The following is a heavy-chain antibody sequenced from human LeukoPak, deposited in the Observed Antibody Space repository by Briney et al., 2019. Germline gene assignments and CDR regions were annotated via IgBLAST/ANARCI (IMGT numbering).Heavy chain of an antibody. CDR2: IYYGGST. CDR1: GGSNRNYY. V-gene: IGHV4-59*07. J-gene: IGHJ3*01. CDR3: AGSVLSYDSLTGYSPEAFDV. D-gene: IGHD3-9*01. Sequence: SDTQSLLCTVCGGSNRNYYWRWVRQSRAKGLEWIGYIYYGGSTNYNPDPKSRLTISEDPSQNQFALKLTSVTAADTAVYFCAGSVLSYDSLTGYSPEAFDVWGQGTMVTVSS.